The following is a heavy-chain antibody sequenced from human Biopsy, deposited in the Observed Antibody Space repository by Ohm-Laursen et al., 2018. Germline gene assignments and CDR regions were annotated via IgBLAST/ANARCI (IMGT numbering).Heavy chain of an antibody. CDR3: ARADASTFDS. V-gene: IGHV1-46*01. Sequence: ASVKVSCKASGYSFTSYYLHWVRQAPGRGLEWVGLINPGSGDTILAQKFQGRVSLTRDTSADTAYMKLTSLTSEDTATYYCARADASTFDSWGQGALVTVSS. CDR1: GYSFTSYY. J-gene: IGHJ4*02. CDR2: INPGSGDT.